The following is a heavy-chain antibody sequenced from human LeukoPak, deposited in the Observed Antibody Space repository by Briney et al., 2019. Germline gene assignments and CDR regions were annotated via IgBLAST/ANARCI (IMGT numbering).Heavy chain of an antibody. J-gene: IGHJ3*02. CDR3: ARERGTIVGACAFDI. Sequence: GGSLRLSCAASGFTFSSYWMSWVRQAPGKGLEWVANIKQDGSEKYYVDSVKGRFTISRDNVKNSLYLQMNSLRAEDTAVYYCARERGTIVGACAFDIWGQGTMVTVSS. CDR1: GFTFSSYW. V-gene: IGHV3-7*03. D-gene: IGHD1-26*01. CDR2: IKQDGSEK.